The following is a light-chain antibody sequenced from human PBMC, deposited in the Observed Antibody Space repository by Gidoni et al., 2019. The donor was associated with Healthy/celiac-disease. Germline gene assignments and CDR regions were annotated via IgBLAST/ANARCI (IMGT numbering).Light chain of an antibody. CDR3: QQYNNWPPIT. V-gene: IGKV3-15*01. Sequence: EIVMTQSPATLSVSPGERATLSCRASQSVSSNIAWYQQKPGQAPRLLIYGASTRATGIPARFSGSGSGTEFTLTISSLQSEEFTVYYCQQYNNWPPITFGQGTRLEIK. CDR2: GAS. CDR1: QSVSSN. J-gene: IGKJ5*01.